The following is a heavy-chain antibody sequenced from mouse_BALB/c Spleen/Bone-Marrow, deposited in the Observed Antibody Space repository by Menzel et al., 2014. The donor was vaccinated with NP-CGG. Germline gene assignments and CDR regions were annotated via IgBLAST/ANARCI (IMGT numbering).Heavy chain of an antibody. J-gene: IGHJ4*01. V-gene: IGHV14-3*02. Sequence: EVQLQQSGAELVKPGASVKLSCTASGFNIKDTYMHWVKQRPEQGLEWIGRIDPANGNTKYDPKFQGKATITADTSSNTAYLQLSSLTSEDTAVYYCARRPSFYGSSYGALDYWGQGTSVTVSS. CDR1: GFNIKDTY. D-gene: IGHD1-1*01. CDR3: ARRPSFYGSSYGALDY. CDR2: IDPANGNT.